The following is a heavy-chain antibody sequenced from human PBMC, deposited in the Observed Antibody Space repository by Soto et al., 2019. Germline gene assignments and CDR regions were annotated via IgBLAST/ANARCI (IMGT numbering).Heavy chain of an antibody. V-gene: IGHV4-34*01. CDR2: INHSGST. CDR1: GGSFSGYY. J-gene: IGHJ6*02. CDR3: ARDANDFWSGYYPAYGMDV. Sequence: PSETLSLTCAVYGGSFSGYYWSWIRQPPGKGLEWIGEINHSGSTNYNPSLKSRVTISVDTSKNQFSLKLSSVTAADTAVYYCARDANDFWSGYYPAYGMDVWGQGTTVTVSS. D-gene: IGHD3-3*01.